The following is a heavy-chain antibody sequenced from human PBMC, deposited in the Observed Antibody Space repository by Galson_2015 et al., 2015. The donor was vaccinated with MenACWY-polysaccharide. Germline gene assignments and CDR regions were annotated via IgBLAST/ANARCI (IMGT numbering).Heavy chain of an antibody. J-gene: IGHJ4*02. D-gene: IGHD1-26*01. Sequence: SLRLSCAASGFTFSNYGMHWVRQAPGKGLEWVSVISSGGDTYYADSVKGRFTISRDNSKNTLYLQMNSLRSEDTAVYYCARDTTLDYWGRGTLVTVSS. CDR3: ARDTTLDY. CDR1: GFTFSNYG. CDR2: ISSGGDT. V-gene: IGHV3-NL1*01.